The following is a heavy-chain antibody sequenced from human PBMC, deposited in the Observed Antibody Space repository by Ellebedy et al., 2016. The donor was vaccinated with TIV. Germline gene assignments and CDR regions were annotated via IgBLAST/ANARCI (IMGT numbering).Heavy chain of an antibody. Sequence: SETLSLXXTVSGGSISSYYWSWIRQPPGKGLEWIGYIYYSGSTNYNPSLKSRVTISVDTSKNQFSLKLSSVTAADTAVYYCARGIAARPIHWGQGTLVTVSS. CDR2: IYYSGST. CDR3: ARGIAARPIH. V-gene: IGHV4-59*01. D-gene: IGHD6-6*01. CDR1: GGSISSYY. J-gene: IGHJ4*02.